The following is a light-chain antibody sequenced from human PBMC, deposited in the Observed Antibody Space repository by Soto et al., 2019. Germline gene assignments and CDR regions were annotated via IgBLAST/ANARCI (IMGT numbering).Light chain of an antibody. Sequence: QSVLXQPPSVSGAPGQRVTISCTGSSSNIGAGYDVHWYQQLPGTAPKLLIYGNSNRPSGVPDRFSGSKSGTSASLAITGLQAEDEADYYCQSYDSSLSGSVFGGGTQLTVL. CDR1: SSNIGAGYD. V-gene: IGLV1-40*01. J-gene: IGLJ2*01. CDR3: QSYDSSLSGSV. CDR2: GNS.